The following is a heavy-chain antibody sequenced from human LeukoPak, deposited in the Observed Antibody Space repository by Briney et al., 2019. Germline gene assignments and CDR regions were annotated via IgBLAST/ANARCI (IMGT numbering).Heavy chain of an antibody. V-gene: IGHV1-69*04. Sequence: GASVTVSCTASGGTFSIYAISWVRQAPGQGLEWMGSIIPILGIPNYAQKFQGRVTITADKSTTTAYMELRSLRSEDTAVYYCATEAIVVVTARDYWYFDLWGRGTLVTVSS. CDR3: ATEAIVVVTARDYWYFDL. D-gene: IGHD2-21*02. CDR1: GGTFSIYA. J-gene: IGHJ2*01. CDR2: IIPILGIP.